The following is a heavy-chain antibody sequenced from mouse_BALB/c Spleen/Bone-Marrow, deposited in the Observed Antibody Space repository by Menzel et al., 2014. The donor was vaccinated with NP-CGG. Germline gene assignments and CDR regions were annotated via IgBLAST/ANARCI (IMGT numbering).Heavy chain of an antibody. J-gene: IGHJ2*01. CDR2: IISGGST. V-gene: IGHV5-6-5*01. CDR1: GFTFSSYA. CDR3: ARGGYYYFDS. D-gene: IGHD1-2*01. Sequence: DVMLVESGGGLVEPGGSLKLSCAASGFTFSSYAMSWVRQTPEKRLEWVASIISGGSTYYPDSVKGRFTTSRDNARNILYLQMSSLRSEDTAMYYCARGGYYYFDSWGQGTTLTVSS.